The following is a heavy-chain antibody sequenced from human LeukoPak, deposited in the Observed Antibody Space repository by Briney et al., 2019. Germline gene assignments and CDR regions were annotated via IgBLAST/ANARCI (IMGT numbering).Heavy chain of an antibody. V-gene: IGHV4-39*07. CDR3: ARDLSYYYDSSGYYGDAFDI. CDR1: GGSISSSSYY. Sequence: SETLSLTCTVSGGSISSSSYYWGWIRQPPGKGLEWIGSIYYSGSTYYNPSLKSRVTISVDTSKNQFSLKLSSVTAADTAVYYCARDLSYYYDSSGYYGDAFDIWGQGTMVTVSS. J-gene: IGHJ3*02. CDR2: IYYSGST. D-gene: IGHD3-22*01.